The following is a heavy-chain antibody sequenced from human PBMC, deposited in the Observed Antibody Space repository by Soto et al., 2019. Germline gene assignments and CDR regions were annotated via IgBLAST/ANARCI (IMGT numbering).Heavy chain of an antibody. J-gene: IGHJ4*02. D-gene: IGHD3-10*01. V-gene: IGHV2-5*01. CDR2: IYWNGIE. CDR3: AHGDPLDFHY. Sequence: QITLKESGPALVKPTQTLTLTCTFSGFSLSPSGVAVAWLRQPPGKALEWLALIYWNGIERYSPSLKSRLTITKDTSKNQVVLTVTNMDPVDTATYFCAHGDPLDFHYWGQGTLVTVSP. CDR1: GFSLSPSGVA.